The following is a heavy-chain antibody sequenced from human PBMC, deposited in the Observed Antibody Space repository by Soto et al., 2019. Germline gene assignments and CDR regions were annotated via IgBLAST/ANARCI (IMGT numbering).Heavy chain of an antibody. CDR1: GRTFSSYA. J-gene: IGHJ6*02. D-gene: IGHD3-22*01. CDR2: IIPIFGTA. V-gene: IGHV1-69*13. Sequence: SVKVSCKASGRTFSSYATSWVRHAPGQGHEWMGGIIPIFGTANYAQKFQGRVTITADESTSTAYMELSSLRSEDTAVYYCARGDSSGYYFIRRGYYYYGMDVWGQGTTVIVSS. CDR3: ARGDSSGYYFIRRGYYYYGMDV.